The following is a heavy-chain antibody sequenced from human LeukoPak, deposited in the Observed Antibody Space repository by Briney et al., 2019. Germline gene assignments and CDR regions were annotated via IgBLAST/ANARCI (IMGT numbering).Heavy chain of an antibody. CDR1: GGSFNTYY. CDR3: ATDRDNYYDSTGYTRPDGFDI. V-gene: IGHV4-59*01. CDR2: IYYSGST. Sequence: SETLSLTCTVSGGSFNTYYWTWIRQPPGKGLEWIGDIYYSGSTNYNPSLKSRVTISVDTSKNQFSLKLSSVTAADTAMYYCATDRDNYYDSTGYTRPDGFDIWGQGIMVTVSS. J-gene: IGHJ3*02. D-gene: IGHD3-22*01.